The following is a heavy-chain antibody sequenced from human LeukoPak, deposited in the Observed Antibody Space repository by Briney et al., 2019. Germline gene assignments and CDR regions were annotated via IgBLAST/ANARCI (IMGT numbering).Heavy chain of an antibody. V-gene: IGHV3-23*01. CDR3: ATYSTRNAREFQS. CDR1: GFTFGDYA. D-gene: IGHD4-11*01. Sequence: GVSLRLSCAASGFTFGDYAMTWVRQAPGEGLEWVSAISSSGDTTYYADSVKGRFTISKDNSKNTVYLQMNSLRVEDTAVYYCATYSTRNAREFQSWGQGTLVTVSS. CDR2: ISSSGDTT. J-gene: IGHJ1*01.